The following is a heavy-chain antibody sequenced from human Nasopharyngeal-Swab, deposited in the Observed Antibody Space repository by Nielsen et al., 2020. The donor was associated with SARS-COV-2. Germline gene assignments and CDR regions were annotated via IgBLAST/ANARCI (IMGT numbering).Heavy chain of an antibody. CDR3: ARVRYCSSTSCYGPKGAFDI. J-gene: IGHJ3*02. CDR1: GGSFSGYY. CDR2: INHSGST. D-gene: IGHD2-2*01. Sequence: SETLSLTCAVYGGSFSGYYWSWIRQPPGKGLEWIGEINHSGSTNYNPSLKSRVTISVDTSKNQFSLKLSSVTAADTAAYYCARVRYCSSTSCYGPKGAFDIWGQGTMVTVSS. V-gene: IGHV4-34*01.